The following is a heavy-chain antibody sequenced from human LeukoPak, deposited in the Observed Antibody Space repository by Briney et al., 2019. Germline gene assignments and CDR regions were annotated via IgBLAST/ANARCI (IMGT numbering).Heavy chain of an antibody. J-gene: IGHJ5*02. V-gene: IGHV3-30*01. CDR2: ISYDGSIK. Sequence: PGRSLRLSCAASGFTFSDFALHWVRQAPGKGLEWVAVISYDGSIKYYADSVRGRFTISRDNSKNTPYVQMNSLRAEDTAVYYCAKGRGFDVYCRAGSCSTFDPWGQGTLVTVSS. CDR3: AKGRGFDVYCRAGSCSTFDP. D-gene: IGHD2-15*01. CDR1: GFTFSDFA.